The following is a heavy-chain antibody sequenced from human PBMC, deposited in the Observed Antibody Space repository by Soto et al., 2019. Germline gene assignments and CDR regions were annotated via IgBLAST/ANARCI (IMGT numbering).Heavy chain of an antibody. D-gene: IGHD3-16*01. J-gene: IGHJ4*02. CDR2: ISGSGGST. Sequence: GGSLRLSCAASGFTFSSYAMSWVRQAPGKGLEWVSAISGSGGSTYYADSVKGRFTISRDNSKNTLYLQMTSLRAEDTAVYYCAKDRRAGGNSAFYFDFWGQGAQVTVSS. V-gene: IGHV3-23*01. CDR3: AKDRRAGGNSAFYFDF. CDR1: GFTFSSYA.